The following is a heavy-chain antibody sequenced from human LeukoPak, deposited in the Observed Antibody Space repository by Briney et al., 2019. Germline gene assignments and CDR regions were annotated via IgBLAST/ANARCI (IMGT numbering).Heavy chain of an antibody. Sequence: GASVKVSCKASGYTFTSYDINWVRQATGQGLEWMGWMNPNSGNTGYAQKFQGRVTMTRNTSISTAYMELSSLRSEDTAVYYCARARAVAGKYYYYMDVWGKGTTVTISS. CDR1: GYTFTSYD. CDR3: ARARAVAGKYYYYMDV. CDR2: MNPNSGNT. V-gene: IGHV1-8*01. J-gene: IGHJ6*03. D-gene: IGHD6-19*01.